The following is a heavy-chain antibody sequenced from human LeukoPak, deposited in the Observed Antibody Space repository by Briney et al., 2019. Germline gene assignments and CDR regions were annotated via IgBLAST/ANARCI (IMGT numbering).Heavy chain of an antibody. J-gene: IGHJ4*02. CDR2: ISSSSSYI. D-gene: IGHD5-18*01. CDR3: ARGGLGYSYSNY. Sequence: GGSLRLSCAASGSTFSSYSMNWVRQAPGKGLEWVSSISSSSSYIYYADSVKGRFTISRDNAKNSLYLQMNSLRAEDTAVYYCARGGLGYSYSNYWGQGTLVTVSS. V-gene: IGHV3-21*01. CDR1: GSTFSSYS.